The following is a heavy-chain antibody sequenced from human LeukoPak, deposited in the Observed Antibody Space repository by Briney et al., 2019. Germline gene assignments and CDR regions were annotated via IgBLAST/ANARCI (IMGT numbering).Heavy chain of an antibody. CDR3: AKDVAYYDSSGYYSYFDY. V-gene: IGHV3-30*18. CDR2: ISSDGNTK. CDR1: GFTFSTYG. Sequence: GGSLRLSCAASGFTFSTYGMHWVRQAPGKGLEWVALISSDGNTKYYADSVKGRFTISRDNSKNTLYLQIDSLRVEDTAVYYCAKDVAYYDSSGYYSYFDYWGQGTLVTVSS. J-gene: IGHJ4*02. D-gene: IGHD3-22*01.